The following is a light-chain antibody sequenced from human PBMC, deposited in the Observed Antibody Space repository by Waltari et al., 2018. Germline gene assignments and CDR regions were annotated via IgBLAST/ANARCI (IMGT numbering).Light chain of an antibody. Sequence: DIQMTQSPSSVSASVGDRVTISCRASQGIGTWLAWYQQKPGKAPNLLIHGASSLQSGVSSRFSGSGSVTEFTLTINGLQPEDFATYYCQQTDSFPLTFGGGTKVEMK. CDR3: QQTDSFPLT. CDR1: QGIGTW. J-gene: IGKJ4*01. CDR2: GAS. V-gene: IGKV1-12*01.